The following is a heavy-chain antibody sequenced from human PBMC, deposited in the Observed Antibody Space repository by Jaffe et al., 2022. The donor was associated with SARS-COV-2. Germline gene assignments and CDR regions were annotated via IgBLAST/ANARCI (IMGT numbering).Heavy chain of an antibody. J-gene: IGHJ4*02. D-gene: IGHD3-16*01. V-gene: IGHV3-33*01. CDR3: AREGNTGEPGPFDY. Sequence: QVQLVESGGGVVQPGRSLRLSCAASGFTFSSYGMHWVRQAPGKGLEWVAVIWYDGSNKYYADSVKGRFTISRDNSKNTLYLQMNSLRAEDTAVYYCAREGNTGEPGPFDYWGQGTLVTVSS. CDR2: IWYDGSNK. CDR1: GFTFSSYG.